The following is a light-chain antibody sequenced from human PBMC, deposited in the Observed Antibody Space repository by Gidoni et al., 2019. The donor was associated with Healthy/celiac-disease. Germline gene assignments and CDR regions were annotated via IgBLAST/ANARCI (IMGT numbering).Light chain of an antibody. J-gene: IGKJ2*01. Sequence: DIQMTQSPSTLSASVGDRVTIPCRASQSISSWLAWYQQKPGKAPKLLIYDASSLESGVPSRFSGSGSGTEFTLTISSLQPDDFATYYCQQYNSYLYTFGQGTKLEIK. CDR1: QSISSW. V-gene: IGKV1-5*01. CDR2: DAS. CDR3: QQYNSYLYT.